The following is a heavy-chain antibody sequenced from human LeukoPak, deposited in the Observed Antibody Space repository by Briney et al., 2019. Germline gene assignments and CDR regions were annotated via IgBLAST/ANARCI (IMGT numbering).Heavy chain of an antibody. D-gene: IGHD3-22*01. CDR3: ARDNGDSSGYSILDY. CDR1: GYTLTSYY. J-gene: IGHJ4*02. Sequence: EASVKVSCKASGYTLTSYYMHWVRQAPGQGLEWMGIINPSGGSTSYAQKFQGRVTMTRDMSTSTVYMELSSLRSEDTAVYYCARDNGDSSGYSILDYWGQGTLVTVSS. CDR2: INPSGGST. V-gene: IGHV1-46*01.